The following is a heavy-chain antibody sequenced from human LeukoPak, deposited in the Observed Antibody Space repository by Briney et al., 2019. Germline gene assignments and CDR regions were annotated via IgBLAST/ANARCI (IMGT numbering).Heavy chain of an antibody. Sequence: ASVKVSCKASGYTFTSYIMHWVRQAPGQSPEWMGWINAGNGNTKYSQKFQGRVTITRDTSASTAYMELSSLRYEDTAVYYCARTYYSASGSYPYWGQGTLVTVSS. CDR3: ARTYYSASGSYPY. D-gene: IGHD3-10*01. CDR2: INAGNGNT. J-gene: IGHJ4*02. CDR1: GYTFTSYI. V-gene: IGHV1-3*01.